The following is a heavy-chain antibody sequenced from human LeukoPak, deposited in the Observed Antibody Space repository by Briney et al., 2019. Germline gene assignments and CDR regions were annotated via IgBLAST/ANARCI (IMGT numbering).Heavy chain of an antibody. V-gene: IGHV3-11*04. J-gene: IGHJ4*02. Sequence: GGSLRLSCAASGFTFSDYYMSWIRQAPGKGLEWVSYISSSGSTIYYADSVKGRFTISRDNAKNSLYLQMNSLRAEDTAVYYCARRRYSGSSQHFDYWGQGTLVTVSS. CDR3: ARRRYSGSSQHFDY. CDR2: ISSSGSTI. CDR1: GFTFSDYY. D-gene: IGHD1-26*01.